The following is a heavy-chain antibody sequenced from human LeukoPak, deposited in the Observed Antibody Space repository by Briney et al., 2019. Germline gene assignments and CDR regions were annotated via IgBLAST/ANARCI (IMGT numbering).Heavy chain of an antibody. D-gene: IGHD3-10*01. Sequence: ASVKVSCKASGYTFTGYYMHWVRQAPGQGLEWMGWINPNSGGTNYAQKFQGRVTMTRDTSISTAYMELSRLRSDDTAVYYCARDRRVRGVTEKYYYYMDGWGKGTTVTVSS. CDR1: GYTFTGYY. CDR3: ARDRRVRGVTEKYYYYMDG. V-gene: IGHV1-2*02. J-gene: IGHJ6*03. CDR2: INPNSGGT.